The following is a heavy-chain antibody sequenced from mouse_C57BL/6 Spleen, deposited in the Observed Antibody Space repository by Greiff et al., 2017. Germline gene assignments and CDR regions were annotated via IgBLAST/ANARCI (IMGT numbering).Heavy chain of an antibody. CDR2: INPNNGGT. V-gene: IGHV1-26*01. J-gene: IGHJ3*01. CDR1: GYTFTDYY. D-gene: IGHD3-2*02. Sequence: VQLQQSGPELVKPGASVKISCKASGYTFTDYYMNWVKQSHGKSLEWIGDINPNNGGTSYNQKFKGKATLTVDKSSSTAYMELRSLTSEDSAVYYCARTSSGLFFAYWGQGTLVTVSA. CDR3: ARTSSGLFFAY.